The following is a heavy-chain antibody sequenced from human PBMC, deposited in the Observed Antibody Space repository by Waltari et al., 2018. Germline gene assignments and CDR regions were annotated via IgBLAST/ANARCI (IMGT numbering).Heavy chain of an antibody. J-gene: IGHJ4*02. D-gene: IGHD3-22*01. CDR2: ISSRGSTI. V-gene: IGHV3-48*03. CDR3: ARYNYYDSGLYDY. Sequence: EVQLVESGGGLVQPGGSLRLSCAASGFTFSSYEMNWVRQAPGKGLEWVSYISSRGSTIYYADSVKGRFTISRDNAKNSLYLQMNSLRAEDTAVYYCARYNYYDSGLYDYWGQGTLVTVSS. CDR1: GFTFSSYE.